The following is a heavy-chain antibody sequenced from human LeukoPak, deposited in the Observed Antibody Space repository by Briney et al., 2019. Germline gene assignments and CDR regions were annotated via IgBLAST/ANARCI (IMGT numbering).Heavy chain of an antibody. CDR2: ISGSGGST. J-gene: IGHJ4*02. V-gene: IGHV3-23*01. Sequence: GRSLRLSCAASGFTFSSYAMHWVRQAPGKGLEWVSAISGSGGSTYYADSVKGRFTISRDNSKNTLYLQMNSLRAEDTAVYYCAKSGGERGYSYGYPLDYWGQGTLVTVSS. CDR1: GFTFSSYA. D-gene: IGHD5-18*01. CDR3: AKSGGERGYSYGYPLDY.